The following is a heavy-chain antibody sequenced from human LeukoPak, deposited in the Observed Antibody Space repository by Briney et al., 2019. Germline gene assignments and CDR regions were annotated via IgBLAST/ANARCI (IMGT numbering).Heavy chain of an antibody. CDR1: GFTFSSYA. V-gene: IGHV3-23*01. J-gene: IGHJ4*02. CDR2: ISGGGGST. CDR3: ASGYYSALSD. Sequence: GGSLRLSCAASGFTFSSYAMSWVRQAPEKGLEWVSAISGGGGSTYYADSVKGRFTISRDNSKSTLYLQMNSLRAEDTAVYYCASGYYSALSDWGQGTLVTVSS. D-gene: IGHD3-22*01.